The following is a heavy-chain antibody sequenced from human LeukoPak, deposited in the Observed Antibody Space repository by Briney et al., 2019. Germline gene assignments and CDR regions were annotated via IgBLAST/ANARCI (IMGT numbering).Heavy chain of an antibody. CDR1: GFTFSSYS. J-gene: IGHJ4*02. CDR3: ARGSSWSYDY. V-gene: IGHV3-21*06. CDR2: ISNSGNNI. D-gene: IGHD6-13*01. Sequence: GGSLRLSCAASGFTFSSYSMYWVRQAPGRGLEWVSSISNSGNNIYYPDSVKGRFTTSRDNAKSSLYLQMSSLRAEDTAVYYCARGSSWSYDYWGRGTLVTVSS.